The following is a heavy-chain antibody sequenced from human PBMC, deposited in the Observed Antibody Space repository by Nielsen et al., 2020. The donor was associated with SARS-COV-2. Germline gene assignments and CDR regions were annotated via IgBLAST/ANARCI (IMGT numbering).Heavy chain of an antibody. V-gene: IGHV4-59*08. J-gene: IGHJ5*02. CDR2: IYYSGST. Sequence: GSLRLSCAASGFTFNNFGFYWIRQPPGKGLEWIGYIYYSGSTNYNPSLKSRVTISVDTSKNQFSLKLSSVTAADTAVYYCARGFDPWGQGTLVTVSS. CDR3: ARGFDP. CDR1: GFTFNNFG.